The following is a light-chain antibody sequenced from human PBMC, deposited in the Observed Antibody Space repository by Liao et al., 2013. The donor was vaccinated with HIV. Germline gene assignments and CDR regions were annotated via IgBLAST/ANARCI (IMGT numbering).Light chain of an antibody. CDR3: QAWDSSTGV. CDR1: DIGTRT. J-gene: IGLJ3*02. Sequence: SYVLTQPASVSVAPGKTAKITCGGDDIGTRTVHWYQQKPGQAPVLVIYQDTKRPSGIPERFSGSNSGNTATLTISGTQPMDEADYYCQAWDSSTGVFGGGTQLTVL. V-gene: IGLV3-21*01. CDR2: QDT.